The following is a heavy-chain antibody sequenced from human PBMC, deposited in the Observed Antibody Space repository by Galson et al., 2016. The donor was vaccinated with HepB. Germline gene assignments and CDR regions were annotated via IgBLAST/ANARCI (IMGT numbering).Heavy chain of an antibody. CDR3: ARDRGVYVYYSYGMDV. CDR1: GFTFGRHG. J-gene: IGHJ6*02. CDR2: IWYDGSNE. V-gene: IGHV3-33*01. Sequence: SLRLSCAASGFTFGRHGMHWVRQAPGKGPEWVAVIWYDGSNEYYADSVKGRFTISRDNSENTVYLQMNSLRADDTAVYYCARDRGVYVYYSYGMDVWGQGTTVAVSS. D-gene: IGHD2-8*01.